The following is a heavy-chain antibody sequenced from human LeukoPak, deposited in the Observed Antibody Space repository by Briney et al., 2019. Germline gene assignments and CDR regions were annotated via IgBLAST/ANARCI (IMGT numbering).Heavy chain of an antibody. D-gene: IGHD4-17*01. CDR2: IYYSGST. J-gene: IGHJ4*02. Sequence: PSETLSLTCTVSGGSVSSGSYYWSWIRQPPGKGLEWIEYIYYSGSTNYNPSLKSRVTISVDTSRNQFSLKLSSVTAADTAVYYCARANDYGPDYWGQGTLVTVSS. V-gene: IGHV4-61*01. CDR1: GGSVSSGSYY. CDR3: ARANDYGPDY.